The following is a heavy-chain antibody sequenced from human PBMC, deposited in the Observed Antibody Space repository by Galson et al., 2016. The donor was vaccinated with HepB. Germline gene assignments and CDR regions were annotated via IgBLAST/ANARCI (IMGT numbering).Heavy chain of an antibody. CDR3: VTGRRIAAVENWYCDL. D-gene: IGHD6-13*01. CDR2: IIPIIGTA. J-gene: IGHJ2*01. Sequence: SVKVSCKASGGTFSSFGVSWSWVRQAPGQGLDWMGEIIPIIGTAKYAQSFQGRVTIAADGSTSTVHMELSSLTSEDSAIYYCVTGRRIAAVENWYCDLWGRGTLVTVSS. CDR1: GGTFSSFG. V-gene: IGHV1-69*13.